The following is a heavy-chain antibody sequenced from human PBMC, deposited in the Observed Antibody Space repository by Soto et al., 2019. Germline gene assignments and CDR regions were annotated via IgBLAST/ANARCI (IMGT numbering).Heavy chain of an antibody. CDR1: GGTFSSYA. CDR2: IIPIFGTA. V-gene: IGHV1-69*06. D-gene: IGHD3-22*01. Sequence: QVQLVQSGAEVKKPGSSVKVSCKASGGTFSSYAISWVRQAPGHGLEWMGGIIPIFGTANYAQKFQGRVTITADKSTSTADMELSSLRSEDTAVYYCASDRDYYDSIGYFLYYDYWRQGTLITVSS. J-gene: IGHJ4*02. CDR3: ASDRDYYDSIGYFLYYDY.